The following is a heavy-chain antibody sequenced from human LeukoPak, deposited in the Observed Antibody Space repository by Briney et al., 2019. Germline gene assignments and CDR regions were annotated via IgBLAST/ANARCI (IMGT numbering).Heavy chain of an antibody. Sequence: TGGSLRLSCAASGFTVSSNYMNWVRQAPGKGLEWVSVIYSGGSTYYADSVKGRFTISRDNSKNPLYLQMNSLRAADTAVYYCAARDFFVYWGQGTLVTVSS. J-gene: IGHJ4*02. CDR2: IYSGGST. CDR1: GFTVSSNY. CDR3: AARDFFVY. V-gene: IGHV3-53*01.